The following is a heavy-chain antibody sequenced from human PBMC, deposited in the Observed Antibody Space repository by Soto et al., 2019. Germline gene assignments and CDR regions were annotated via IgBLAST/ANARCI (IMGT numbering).Heavy chain of an antibody. Sequence: SGPTLVNPTQTLTLTCTFSGFSLSTSGVGVGWIRQPPGKALEWLALIYWNDDKRYSPSLKSRLTITTDTSKNQVVLTMTNMDPVDTATYYCARVYDYVWGSYRIFDYWGQGTLVTVSS. V-gene: IGHV2-5*01. CDR2: IYWNDDK. J-gene: IGHJ4*02. CDR1: GFSLSTSGVG. D-gene: IGHD3-16*02. CDR3: ARVYDYVWGSYRIFDY.